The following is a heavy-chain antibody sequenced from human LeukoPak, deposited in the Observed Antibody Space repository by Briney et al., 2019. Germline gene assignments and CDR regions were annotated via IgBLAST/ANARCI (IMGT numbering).Heavy chain of an antibody. Sequence: SETLSLTCTVSGGSISSDYWSWIRQPPGKGLEWIGYIYYSGSSNYNPSLKSRVTISVDRSKNQYSLKLSSVTAADTAVYYCARGVEDSSGYYSYSDCWGQGTLVTVSS. CDR3: ARGVEDSSGYYSYSDC. CDR2: IYYSGSS. D-gene: IGHD3-22*01. V-gene: IGHV4-59*01. CDR1: GGSISSDY. J-gene: IGHJ4*02.